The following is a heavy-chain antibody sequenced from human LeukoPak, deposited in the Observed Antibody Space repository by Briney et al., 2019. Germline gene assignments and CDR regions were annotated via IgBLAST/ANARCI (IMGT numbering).Heavy chain of an antibody. CDR2: IYYSGST. CDR1: GGSISSSSYY. Sequence: PSETLSLTSTVSGGSISSSSYYWGWIRQPPGKGLEWIGSIYYSGSTYYNPSLKSRVTISVDTSKNQFSLKLSSVTAADTAVYYCASFGTALDYWGQGTLVTVSS. J-gene: IGHJ4*02. D-gene: IGHD1-1*01. V-gene: IGHV4-39*07. CDR3: ASFGTALDY.